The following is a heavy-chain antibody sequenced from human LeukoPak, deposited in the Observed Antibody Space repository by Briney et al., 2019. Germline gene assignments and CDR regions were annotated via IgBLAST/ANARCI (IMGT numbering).Heavy chain of an antibody. J-gene: IGHJ4*02. D-gene: IGHD3-22*01. CDR1: GGSISSGSYY. CDR3: ARSLPTMIAGIDY. CDR2: IYTSGST. V-gene: IGHV4-61*02. Sequence: SETLSLTCTVSGGSISSGSYYWSWIRQPAGKGLEWIGRIYTSGSTNYNPSLKSRVTISVDTSKNQFSLKLSSVTAADTAVYYCARSLPTMIAGIDYWGQGTLVTVSS.